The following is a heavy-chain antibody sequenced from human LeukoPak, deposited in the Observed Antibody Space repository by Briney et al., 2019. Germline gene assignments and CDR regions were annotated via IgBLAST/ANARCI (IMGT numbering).Heavy chain of an antibody. J-gene: IGHJ4*02. CDR1: GFTFSSYA. CDR2: INHSGST. V-gene: IGHV4-34*01. CDR3: ARRVDWYVGY. Sequence: PGGSLRLSCAASGFTFSSYAMSWVRQAPGKGLEWIGEINHSGSTNYNPSLKSRVTISVDTSKNQFSLKLSSVTAADTAVYYCARRVDWYVGYWGQGTLVTVSS. D-gene: IGHD2-21*01.